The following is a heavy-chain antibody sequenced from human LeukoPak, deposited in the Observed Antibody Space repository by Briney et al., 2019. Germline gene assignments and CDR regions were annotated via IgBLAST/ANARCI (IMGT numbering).Heavy chain of an antibody. CDR2: IYYSGST. D-gene: IGHD2-2*01. CDR1: GGSISSSSYY. J-gene: IGHJ4*02. CDR3: ARRLYCSSTSCRNQFDY. Sequence: SETLSLTCTVSGGSISSSSYYWGWIRQPPGKGLEWIGSIYYSGSTYYNPSLKSRVTISVDTSKNQFSLKLSSVTAADTAVYYCARRLYCSSTSCRNQFDYWGQGTLVTVSS. V-gene: IGHV4-39*01.